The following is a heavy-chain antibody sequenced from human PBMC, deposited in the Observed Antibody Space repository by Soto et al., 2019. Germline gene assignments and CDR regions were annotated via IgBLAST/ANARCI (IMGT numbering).Heavy chain of an antibody. CDR3: AXMDRSYDSSGYYYYFDY. V-gene: IGHV2-5*02. Sequence: ESGPALVNPTQTLTLTCTFSGFSLSTSGVGVGWIRQPPGKALEWLALIYWDDDKRYSPSLKSRLTITKDTSKNQVVLTMTNMDPVDTATYYCAXMDRSYDSSGYYYYFDYWGQGTLVTVSS. CDR1: GFSLSTSGVG. CDR2: IYWDDDK. J-gene: IGHJ4*02. D-gene: IGHD3-22*01.